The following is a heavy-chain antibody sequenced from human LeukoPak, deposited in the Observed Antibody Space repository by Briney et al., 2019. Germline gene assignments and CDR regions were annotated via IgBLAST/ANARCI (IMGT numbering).Heavy chain of an antibody. Sequence: SETLSLTCTVSGGSISSYSWSWIRHPPGKGLQWIAYIYYSGSTNYNPSLKSRVTISVDTSKNQFSLKLSSVTAADTAVYYCVATVYYYYYMDVWGKGTTVTVSS. D-gene: IGHD5-12*01. V-gene: IGHV4-59*01. CDR3: VATVYYYYYMDV. CDR2: IYYSGST. J-gene: IGHJ6*03. CDR1: GGSISSYS.